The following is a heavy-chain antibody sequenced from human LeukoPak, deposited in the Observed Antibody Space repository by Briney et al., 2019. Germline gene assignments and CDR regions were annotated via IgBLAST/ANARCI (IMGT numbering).Heavy chain of an antibody. CDR3: AKDRDSSSWYQNYYYYYMDV. Sequence: GGSLRLSCAASGFTFSSYEMNWVRQAPGKGLEWVSYISSSGSTIYYADSVKGRFTISRDNSKNTLYLQMNSLRAEDTAVYYCAKDRDSSSWYQNYYYYYMDVWGKGTTVTVSS. J-gene: IGHJ6*03. V-gene: IGHV3-48*03. CDR1: GFTFSSYE. D-gene: IGHD6-13*01. CDR2: ISSSGSTI.